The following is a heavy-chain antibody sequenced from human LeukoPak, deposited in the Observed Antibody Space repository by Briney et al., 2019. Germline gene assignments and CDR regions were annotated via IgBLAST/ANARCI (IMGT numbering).Heavy chain of an antibody. CDR2: ISSTSSYI. D-gene: IGHD2-2*01. Sequence: KPGGSLRLSCAASGFTFGSYSMNWVRQVPGKGLQWVSSISSTSSYIYYADSVKGRFTVSRDNAKNSLSLQMNSLGAEDTAVYYCASEPLSTTWGQGTLVTVSS. CDR1: GFTFGSYS. V-gene: IGHV3-21*01. CDR3: ASEPLSTT. J-gene: IGHJ5*02.